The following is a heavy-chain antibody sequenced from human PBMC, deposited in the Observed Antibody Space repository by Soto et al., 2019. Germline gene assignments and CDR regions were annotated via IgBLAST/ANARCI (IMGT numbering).Heavy chain of an antibody. CDR3: ARWGMYYGSGSYYPYYYYYGMDV. D-gene: IGHD3-10*01. CDR1: GFTFSSYS. J-gene: IGHJ6*02. CDR2: ISSSSSYI. V-gene: IGHV3-21*01. Sequence: PGGSLRLSCAASGFTFSSYSMNWVRQAPGKGLEWVSSISSSSSYIYYADSVKGRFTISRDNAKNSLYLQMNSPRAEDTAVYYCARWGMYYGSGSYYPYYYYYGMDVWGQGTTVTVSS.